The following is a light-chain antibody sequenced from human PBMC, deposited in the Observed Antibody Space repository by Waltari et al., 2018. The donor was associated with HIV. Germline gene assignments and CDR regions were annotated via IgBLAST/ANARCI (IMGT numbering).Light chain of an antibody. CDR1: QDIKKW. V-gene: IGKV1-5*03. J-gene: IGKJ4*01. CDR3: QQYNSYPLI. Sequence: DLQMTPSPPTLSSSVGARVTITCRASQDIKKWLAWYPKKPGKAPKLLIYQASLLDNGVSPRFSGDGSGTEFTLTITNLHPDDVATYFCQQYNSYPLIFGGGTKVQ. CDR2: QAS.